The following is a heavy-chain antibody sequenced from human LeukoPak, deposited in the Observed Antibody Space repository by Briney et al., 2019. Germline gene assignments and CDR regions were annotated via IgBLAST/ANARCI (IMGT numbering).Heavy chain of an antibody. CDR3: AELGIAMIGGV. Sequence: GGSLRLSCAASGFTFSSYSMNWVRQASGRGLEWVSYISSSSRTIYYADSVKGRFTISRDNAKNSLYLQMNSLRADDTAVYYFAELGIAMIGGVWGKGATVTMSS. CDR1: GFTFSSYS. D-gene: IGHD3-10*02. J-gene: IGHJ6*04. V-gene: IGHV3-48*01. CDR2: ISSSSRTI.